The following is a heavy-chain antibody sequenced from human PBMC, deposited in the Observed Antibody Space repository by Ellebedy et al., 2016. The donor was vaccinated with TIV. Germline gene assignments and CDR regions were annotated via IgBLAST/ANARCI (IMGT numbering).Heavy chain of an antibody. J-gene: IGHJ6*02. Sequence: SETLSLXXTVSGGSISRTSVQWGWIRQPPGKGLEWIGNIFYSGAFNYNPSLKSRVTISVDTSKNQFSLNLTSVTAADTAVYYCATPWGATQSIQPSHYYGVDVWGQGTTVTVSS. D-gene: IGHD1-1*01. CDR3: ATPWGATQSIQPSHYYGVDV. CDR2: IFYSGAF. V-gene: IGHV4-39*01. CDR1: GGSISRTSVQ.